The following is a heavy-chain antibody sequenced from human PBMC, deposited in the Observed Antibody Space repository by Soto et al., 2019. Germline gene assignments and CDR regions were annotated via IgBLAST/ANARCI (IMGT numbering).Heavy chain of an antibody. Sequence: PGESLKIPCKGSGYSFTSYWIGLVRQMPGKGLEWMGIIYPGDSDTRYSPSFQGQVTISDYKSTSTAYLQWSSLKASDTAMYYCARSGVVPASKPSSWFDPWGQGTLVTVSS. D-gene: IGHD2-2*01. CDR3: ARSGVVPASKPSSWFDP. CDR2: IYPGDSDT. CDR1: GYSFTSYW. V-gene: IGHV5-51*01. J-gene: IGHJ5*02.